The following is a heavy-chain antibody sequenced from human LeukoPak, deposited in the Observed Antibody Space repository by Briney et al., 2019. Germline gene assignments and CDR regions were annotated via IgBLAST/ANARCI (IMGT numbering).Heavy chain of an antibody. J-gene: IGHJ6*03. Sequence: TGGSLRLSCAASGFTFSDYYMSWIRQAPGKGLEWVSYISSSGSTIYYADSVKGRFTISRDNAKNSLYLQMNSLRAEDTAVYYCAGRTTVTPLAYYYYMDVWGKGTTVTVSS. V-gene: IGHV3-11*04. CDR2: ISSSGSTI. CDR1: GFTFSDYY. D-gene: IGHD4-11*01. CDR3: AGRTTVTPLAYYYYMDV.